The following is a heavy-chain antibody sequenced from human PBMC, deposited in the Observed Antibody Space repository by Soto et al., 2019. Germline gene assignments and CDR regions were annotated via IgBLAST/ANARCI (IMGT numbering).Heavy chain of an antibody. J-gene: IGHJ6*02. CDR3: ARYIGAYGMDV. V-gene: IGHV3-NL1*01. Sequence: QVQLVESGGGVVQPGRSLRLSCAASGFTFSSYGMHWVRQAPGKGLEWVAVIYSGGSTYYADSVKGRFTISRDNSKNTLYLQMNSLRAEDTAVYYCARYIGAYGMDVWGQGTTVTVSS. D-gene: IGHD3-10*01. CDR1: GFTFSSYG. CDR2: IYSGGST.